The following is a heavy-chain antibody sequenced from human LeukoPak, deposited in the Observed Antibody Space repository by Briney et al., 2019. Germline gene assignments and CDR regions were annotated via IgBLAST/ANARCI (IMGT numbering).Heavy chain of an antibody. CDR3: ARAYYYDSSGSPDY. J-gene: IGHJ4*02. CDR2: ISSSSSYT. CDR1: GFNFCDYY. V-gene: IGHV3-11*03. D-gene: IGHD3-22*01. Sequence: GGSLRLSCAASGFNFCDYYMSWIRQAPGKGLEWVSYISSSSSYTNYADSVKGRFTISRDNAKNSLYLQMNSLRAEDTAVYYCARAYYYDSSGSPDYLGEGTLVTVSS.